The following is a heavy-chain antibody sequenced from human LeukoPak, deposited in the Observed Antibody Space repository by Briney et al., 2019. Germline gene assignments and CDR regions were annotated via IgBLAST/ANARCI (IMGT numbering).Heavy chain of an antibody. CDR2: IYYSGST. J-gene: IGHJ6*03. CDR1: GGSISSYY. Sequence: SETLSLTCAVSGGSISSYYWSWIRQPPGKGLEWIGYIYYSGSTNYNPSLKSRVTISVDTSKNQFSLKLSSVTAADTAVYYCARRSLAAAGRYYYMDVWGKGTTVTVSS. V-gene: IGHV4-59*01. CDR3: ARRSLAAAGRYYYMDV. D-gene: IGHD6-13*01.